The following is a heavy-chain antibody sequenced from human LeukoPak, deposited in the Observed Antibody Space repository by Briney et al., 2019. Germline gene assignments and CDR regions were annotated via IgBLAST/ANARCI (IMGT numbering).Heavy chain of an antibody. CDR1: GFTYSSYA. V-gene: IGHV3-23*01. CDR2: ISGSGGST. CDR3: ARVCGGLRPWFDY. D-gene: IGHD4-17*01. Sequence: GGSLRLSCAASGFTYSSYAMSWVRQAPGKGLEWVSAISGSGGSTYYADSVKGRFTISRDNSKNTLYLQMNSLRAEDTAVYYCARVCGGLRPWFDYWGQGTLVTVSS. J-gene: IGHJ4*02.